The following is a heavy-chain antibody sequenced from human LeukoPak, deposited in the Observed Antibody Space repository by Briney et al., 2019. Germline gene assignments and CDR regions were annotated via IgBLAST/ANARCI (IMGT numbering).Heavy chain of an antibody. V-gene: IGHV3-30*18. CDR2: ISYDGNYK. D-gene: IGHD6-13*01. J-gene: IGHJ4*02. Sequence: GGSLRLSCAASGFTFSTYAIHWVRQAPGKGLEWVAVISYDGNYKYYADSVKGRFTISRDNSKNTLYLQMNGLSAEDTAVYYCAKKGGELAAAGGNYFDYWGQGTLVTVSS. CDR1: GFTFSTYA. CDR3: AKKGGELAAAGGNYFDY.